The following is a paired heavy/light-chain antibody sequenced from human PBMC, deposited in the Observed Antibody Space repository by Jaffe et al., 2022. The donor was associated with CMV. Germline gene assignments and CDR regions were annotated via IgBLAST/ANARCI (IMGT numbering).Heavy chain of an antibody. D-gene: IGHD5-12*01. J-gene: IGHJ5*01. CDR3: ARADRDGYNYAGFDH. CDR1: GGTFSDYS. CDR2: IIPSLGKV. V-gene: IGHV1-69*01. Sequence: QVQLVQSGAEVKKPGSSVKVSCKTSGGTFSDYSFSWVRQAPGQGPEWMGGIIPSLGKVDYAQNFQGRVTITAADQYPSAVYMELSSLRSEDTAVYYCARADRDGYNYAGFDHWGQGTLVTVSS.
Light chain of an antibody. Sequence: DIQMTQSPSSLSASVGDRVTITCQASQGIDNFLNWYQQKPGKAPKLLIYDASHLEAGVPSRFSGSRSGTDFSFTISSLQPEDIGTYYCQQYDNTPPVITFGQGTRLEIK. CDR1: QGIDNF. CDR2: DAS. J-gene: IGKJ5*01. CDR3: QQYDNTPPVIT. V-gene: IGKV1-33*01.